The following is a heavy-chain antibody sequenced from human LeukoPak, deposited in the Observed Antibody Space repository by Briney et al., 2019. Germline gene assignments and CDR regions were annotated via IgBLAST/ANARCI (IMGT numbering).Heavy chain of an antibody. V-gene: IGHV4-30-4*01. J-gene: IGHJ3*02. CDR3: ASGDYYDSSGYYPNASDI. CDR2: IYYSGST. D-gene: IGHD3-22*01. Sequence: SQTLSLTCTVSGGSISSGDYYWSWIRQPPGKGLEWIGYIYYSGSTYYNPSLKSRVTISVDTSKNQFSLKLSSVTAADTAVYYCASGDYYDSSGYYPNASDIWGQGTMVTVSS. CDR1: GGSISSGDYY.